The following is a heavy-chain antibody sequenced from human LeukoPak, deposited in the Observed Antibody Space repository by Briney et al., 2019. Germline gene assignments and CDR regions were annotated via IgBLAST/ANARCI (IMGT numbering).Heavy chain of an antibody. J-gene: IGHJ4*02. Sequence: SAPALLKPTQTLTLTCTFSGFSLSTSGMCVSWIRQPPGKALEWLSRIDWDDDKYYSTSLKTRLTTSKDTSKNQVVLTMTNMDPVDTATYYCARSISDSSGYYYPDYWGQGTLVTVSS. CDR3: ARSISDSSGYYYPDY. D-gene: IGHD3-22*01. CDR2: IDWDDDK. CDR1: GFSLSTSGMC. V-gene: IGHV2-70*11.